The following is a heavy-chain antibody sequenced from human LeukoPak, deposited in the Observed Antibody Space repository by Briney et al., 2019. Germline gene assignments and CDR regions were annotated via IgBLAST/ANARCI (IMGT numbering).Heavy chain of an antibody. CDR3: ARDSVFTSAADAYYYMDV. D-gene: IGHD3-16*01. CDR1: GFTFGSYW. V-gene: IGHV3-7*01. J-gene: IGHJ6*03. Sequence: PGGSLRLSCAGSGFTFGSYWMSWVRQAPGKGLEWVAYIKEEGSEKYYVDSVKGRFTISRDNSKNTLYLQMNSLRAEDTAVYYCARDSVFTSAADAYYYMDVWGKGTTVTVSS. CDR2: IKEEGSEK.